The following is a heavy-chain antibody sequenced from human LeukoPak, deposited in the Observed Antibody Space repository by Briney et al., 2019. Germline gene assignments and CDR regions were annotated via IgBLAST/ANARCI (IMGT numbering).Heavy chain of an antibody. CDR2: IYYSGST. J-gene: IGHJ6*02. CDR1: GYSISSGYY. V-gene: IGHV4-38-2*02. Sequence: SETLSLTCTVSGYSISSGYYWGWIRQPPGKGLEWIGSIYYSGSTYYNPSLKSRVTISVDTSKNQFSLKLSSVTAADTAVYYCARDGYYGETLYYYGMDVWGQGTTVTVSS. CDR3: ARDGYYGETLYYYGMDV. D-gene: IGHD4-17*01.